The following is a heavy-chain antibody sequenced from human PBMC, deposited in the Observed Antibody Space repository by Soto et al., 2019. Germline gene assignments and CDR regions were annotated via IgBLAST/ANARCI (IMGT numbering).Heavy chain of an antibody. V-gene: IGHV4-4*02. Sequence: QVQLQESGPGLVKPSGTLSLTCAVSGDSISSDKWWSWVRQPPGKGLEWIGEIHHSGRTNYNPSLKGRVTILVEKSKNQVSLELSSMTAADTAVYYCARGGDWQFDYWGQGTLVTVSS. CDR3: ARGGDWQFDY. CDR2: IHHSGRT. CDR1: GDSISSDKW. J-gene: IGHJ4*02. D-gene: IGHD2-21*02.